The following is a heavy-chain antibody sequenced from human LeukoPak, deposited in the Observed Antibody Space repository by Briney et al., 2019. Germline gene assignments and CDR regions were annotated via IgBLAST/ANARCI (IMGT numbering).Heavy chain of an antibody. V-gene: IGHV5-51*01. Sequence: GALKISCKGSGYSFSSYWIGWVRQMPGKGLEWMGIIYPGDSDTRYSPSFQGQVTISADKSISTAYLQWSILKASDTAMYYCARRDGYDSTTFDYWGQGTLVTVSS. D-gene: IGHD5-24*01. J-gene: IGHJ4*02. CDR3: ARRDGYDSTTFDY. CDR1: GYSFSSYW. CDR2: IYPGDSDT.